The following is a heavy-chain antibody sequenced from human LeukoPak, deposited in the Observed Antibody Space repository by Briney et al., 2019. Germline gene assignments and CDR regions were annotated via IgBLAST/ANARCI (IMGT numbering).Heavy chain of an antibody. CDR2: IYYSGST. J-gene: IGHJ3*02. CDR1: GGSISSYY. D-gene: IGHD3-16*01. Sequence: PSETLSLTCTVSGGSISSYYWSWIRQPPGKGLEWIGYIYYSGSTNYNPSLKSRVTISVDTSKNQFSLKLSSVTAADTAVYYCARDLGFNINDAFDIWGQGTMVTVSS. V-gene: IGHV4-59*01. CDR3: ARDLGFNINDAFDI.